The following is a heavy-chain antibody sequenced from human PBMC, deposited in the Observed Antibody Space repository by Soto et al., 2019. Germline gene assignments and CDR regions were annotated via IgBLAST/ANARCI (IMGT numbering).Heavy chain of an antibody. CDR2: ISAYTGNT. J-gene: IGHJ4*02. CDR3: ARGGTPIHY. V-gene: IGHV1-18*01. CDR1: GYTCTNFG. D-gene: IGHD3-16*01. Sequence: QVPLVQSGAEVQKPGASVQVSCKASGYTCTNFGISWVRQAPGQGLEWMGWISAYTGNTNYAQKFQGRVTMTTDTATSTAYMELRSLRSDDTAVHYCARGGTPIHYWGQGTLVTVSS.